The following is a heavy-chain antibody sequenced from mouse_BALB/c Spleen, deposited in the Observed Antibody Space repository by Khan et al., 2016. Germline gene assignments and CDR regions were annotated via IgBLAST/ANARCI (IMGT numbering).Heavy chain of an antibody. CDR3: AKGYYGNYDWYFDV. CDR2: LLPGSGSP. J-gene: IGHJ1*01. CDR1: GYTFSSYW. D-gene: IGHD2-1*01. V-gene: IGHV1-9*01. Sequence: QVQLQQPGAELMKPGASVKISCKATGYTFSSYWIEWVKQRPGHGLEWIGELLPGSGSPNYNEKFKGKATFTADTSSNTAYMQLSSLTSEDSAVYYCAKGYYGNYDWYFDVWGAGTTVTVSS.